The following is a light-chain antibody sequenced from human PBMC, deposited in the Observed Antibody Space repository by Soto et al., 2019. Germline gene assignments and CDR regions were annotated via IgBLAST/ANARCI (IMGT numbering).Light chain of an antibody. J-gene: IGLJ3*02. CDR1: SSNIGINA. Sequence: QSVLTQPPSASGTPGQRVTISCSGSSSNIGINAVNWYQHLPGTAPKLLIYTNNQRPSGVRDRFSGSKSGTSASLAISGLQSEDEADYYCAVWDDSLNGVVFGGGTKLTVL. CDR2: TNN. V-gene: IGLV1-44*01. CDR3: AVWDDSLNGVV.